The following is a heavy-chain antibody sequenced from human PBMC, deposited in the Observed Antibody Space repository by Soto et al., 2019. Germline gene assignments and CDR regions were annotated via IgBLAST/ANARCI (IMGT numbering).Heavy chain of an antibody. CDR1: GFTFSSYW. V-gene: IGHV3-7*01. D-gene: IGHD3-10*01. CDR3: ARVVLWGYYYYMDV. CDR2: IKQDGSEK. Sequence: GSLRLSCAASGFTFSSYWMSWVRQAPGKGLEWVANIKQDGSEKYYVDSVKGRFTISRDNAKNSLYLQMNSLRAEDTAVYYCARVVLWGYYYYMDVWGKGTTVTVSS. J-gene: IGHJ6*03.